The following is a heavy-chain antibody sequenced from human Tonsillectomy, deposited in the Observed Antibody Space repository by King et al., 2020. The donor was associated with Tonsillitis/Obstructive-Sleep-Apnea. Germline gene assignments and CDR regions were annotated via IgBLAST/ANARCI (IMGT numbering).Heavy chain of an antibody. J-gene: IGHJ4*02. D-gene: IGHD3-22*01. CDR2: ISGSGGSI. CDR1: GFTFSSYA. Sequence: VQLVESGGGLVQPGGSLRLSCAASGFTFSSYAMSWVRQAPGKGLEWVSAISGSGGSIYYADSVKGRFTISRDNSENTLYLQMNSLRAEDTAVYYCAKVAGSYYYDSSGYSTEGGFDYWGQGTLVTVSS. V-gene: IGHV3-23*04. CDR3: AKVAGSYYYDSSGYSTEGGFDY.